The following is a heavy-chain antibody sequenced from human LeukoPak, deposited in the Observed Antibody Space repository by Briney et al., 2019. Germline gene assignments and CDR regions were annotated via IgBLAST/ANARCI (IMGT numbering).Heavy chain of an antibody. J-gene: IGHJ6*03. CDR2: ISSSSSYI. CDR1: GFTFSSYS. D-gene: IGHD6-6*01. V-gene: IGHV3-21*01. CDR3: AKDSWQLVPPGYYMDV. Sequence: GGSLRLSCAASGFTFSSYSVNWVRQAPGKGLEWVSSISSSSSYIYYADSVKGRFTISRDNSKNTLYLQMNSLRAEDTAVYYCAKDSWQLVPPGYYMDVWGKGTTVTVSS.